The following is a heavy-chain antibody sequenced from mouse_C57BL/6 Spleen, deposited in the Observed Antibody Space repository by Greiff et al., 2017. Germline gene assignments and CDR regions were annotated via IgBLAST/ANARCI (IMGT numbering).Heavy chain of an antibody. J-gene: IGHJ2*01. Sequence: VQLQQSVAELVRPGASVKLSCTASGFNIKNTYMHWVKQRPEQGLEWIGRIDPANGNTKYAPKFQGKATITADTSSNTAYLQLSSLTSEDTAIYYSVFFITTVVVGNYWGKGTTLTGSS. D-gene: IGHD1-1*01. CDR3: VFFITTVVVGNY. CDR2: IDPANGNT. CDR1: GFNIKNTY. V-gene: IGHV14-3*01.